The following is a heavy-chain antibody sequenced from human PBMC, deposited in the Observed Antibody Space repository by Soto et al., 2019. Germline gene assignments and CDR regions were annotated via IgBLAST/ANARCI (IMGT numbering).Heavy chain of an antibody. J-gene: IGHJ4*02. CDR3: TRFLVSAIVEPRWYFDY. CDR2: IRSKAYGGTT. D-gene: IGHD2-21*02. Sequence: GGSLRLSCTASGFTFGDYAMSWFRRAPGKGLEWVGFIRSKAYGGTTEYAASVKGRFTISRDDSKSIAYLQMNSLNTEDIAVYYCTRFLVSAIVEPRWYFDYWGQGTLVTVSS. CDR1: GFTFGDYA. V-gene: IGHV3-49*03.